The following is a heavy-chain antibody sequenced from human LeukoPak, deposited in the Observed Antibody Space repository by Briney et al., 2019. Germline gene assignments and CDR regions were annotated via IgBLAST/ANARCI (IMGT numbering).Heavy chain of an antibody. CDR1: GYTFSNYD. V-gene: IGHV1-8*01. J-gene: IGHJ1*01. D-gene: IGHD2-15*01. CDR3: ARGPPPYCSGGSCYSFLYFHH. CDR2: MNPNSGNT. Sequence: ASVKVSCKASGYTFSNYDINWVRQATGQGLEWMGWMNPNSGNTGYAQRFQGRVTMTRDTSITTAYMELSTLRSDDTAVYYCARGPPPYCSGGSCYSFLYFHHWGQGTLVTVSS.